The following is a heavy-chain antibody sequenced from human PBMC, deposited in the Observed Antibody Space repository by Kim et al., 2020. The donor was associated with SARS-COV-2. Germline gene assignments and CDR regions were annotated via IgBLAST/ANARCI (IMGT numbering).Heavy chain of an antibody. D-gene: IGHD6-6*01. CDR3: ARGVVYSSSSVGALDPYFFGY. CDR1: GGSFSGYY. J-gene: IGHJ4*02. Sequence: SETLSLTCAVYGGSFSGYYWSWIRQPPGKGLEWIGEINHSGSTNYNPSLKSRVTISVDTSKNQFSLKLSSVTAADTAVYYCARGVVYSSSSVGALDPYFFGYWGQGTLVTVSS. V-gene: IGHV4-34*01. CDR2: INHSGST.